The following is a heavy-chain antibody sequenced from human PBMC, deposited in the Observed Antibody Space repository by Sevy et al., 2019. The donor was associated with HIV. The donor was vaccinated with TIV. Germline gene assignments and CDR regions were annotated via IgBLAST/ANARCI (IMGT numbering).Heavy chain of an antibody. CDR1: GFIFNSYS. CDR2: ISSNSDHI. Sequence: GGSLRLSCAASGFIFNSYSMNWVRQAPGKGLEWVSFISSNSDHIYYADSVRGRFTISRDNAKNSLFLQMNSLRAEDTAVYYCARSGGYNKYDYWGQGTLVTVSS. CDR3: ARSGGYNKYDY. V-gene: IGHV3-21*01. J-gene: IGHJ4*02. D-gene: IGHD2-15*01.